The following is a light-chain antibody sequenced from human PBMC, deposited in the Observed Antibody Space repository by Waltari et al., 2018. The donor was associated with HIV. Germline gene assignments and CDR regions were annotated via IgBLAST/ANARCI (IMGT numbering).Light chain of an antibody. J-gene: IGLJ2*01. CDR2: DVS. CDR3: ASYTSSSTVV. Sequence: HSALTQPASVSGSPGQSIPISCTGTSRDVGGYDYVSWYQHSPGRAPKLMIYDVSHRPSGVANRFSASKSGNTASLTISGLQAEDEADYYCASYTSSSTVVFGGGTKLTVL. V-gene: IGLV2-14*03. CDR1: SRDVGGYDY.